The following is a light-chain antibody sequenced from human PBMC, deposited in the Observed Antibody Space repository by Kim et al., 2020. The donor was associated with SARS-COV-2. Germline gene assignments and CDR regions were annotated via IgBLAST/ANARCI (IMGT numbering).Light chain of an antibody. CDR1: QSVLYSSNNKNY. V-gene: IGKV4-1*01. CDR2: WAS. Sequence: DFVVTQSPDSLALSLGERATINCKSSQSVLYSSNNKNYLAWYQQKPGQSPKLLIYWASTRESGVPDRFSGSGSGTDFTLTISSLQAEDVAVYYCQQYYSTLTFGGGTKVDIK. J-gene: IGKJ4*01. CDR3: QQYYSTLT.